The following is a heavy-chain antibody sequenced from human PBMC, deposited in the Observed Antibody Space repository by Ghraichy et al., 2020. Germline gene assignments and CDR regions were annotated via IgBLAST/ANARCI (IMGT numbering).Heavy chain of an antibody. V-gene: IGHV3-11*01. CDR3: ASSLWQLEVDY. Sequence: LSLTCAASGFTFSDYYMSWIRQAPGKGLEWVSYISSSGSTIYYADSVKGRFTISRDNAKNSLYLQMNSLRAEDTAVYYCASSLWQLEVDYWGQGTLVTVSS. CDR2: ISSSGSTI. J-gene: IGHJ4*02. D-gene: IGHD6-6*01. CDR1: GFTFSDYY.